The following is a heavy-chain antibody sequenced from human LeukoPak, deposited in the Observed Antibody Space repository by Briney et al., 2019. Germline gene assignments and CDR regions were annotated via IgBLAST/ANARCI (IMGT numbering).Heavy chain of an antibody. D-gene: IGHD5-18*01. J-gene: IGHJ4*02. V-gene: IGHV4-34*01. Sequence: SETLSLTCAVYGGSFSGYYWSWIRQPPGKGLEWIGEVNHSGSTNYNPSLKSRVTISVDTSKNQFSLKLSSVTAADTAVYYCARCGGDTAMALDYWGQGTLVTVSS. CDR1: GGSFSGYY. CDR2: VNHSGST. CDR3: ARCGGDTAMALDY.